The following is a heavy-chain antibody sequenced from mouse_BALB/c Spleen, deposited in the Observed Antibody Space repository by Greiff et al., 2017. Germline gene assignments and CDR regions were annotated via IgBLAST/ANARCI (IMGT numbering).Heavy chain of an antibody. CDR1: GFTFSDYY. D-gene: IGHD2-10*02. V-gene: IGHV5-4*02. CDR2: ISDGGSYT. J-gene: IGHJ4*01. Sequence: EVNVVESGGGLVKPGGSLKLSCAASGFTFSDYYMYWVRQTPEKRLEWVATISDGGSYTYYPDSVKGRFTISRDNAKNNLYLQMSSLKSEDTAMYYCARDRGYGNYAMDYWGQGTSVTVSS. CDR3: ARDRGYGNYAMDY.